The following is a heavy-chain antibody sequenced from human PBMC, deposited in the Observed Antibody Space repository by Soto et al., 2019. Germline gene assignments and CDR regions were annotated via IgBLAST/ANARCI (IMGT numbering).Heavy chain of an antibody. Sequence: GGSLRLSCAASGFTFSNAWMSWVRQAPGKGLEWVGRIKSKTDGGTTDYAAPVKGRFTISRDDSKNTLYLQMNSLKTEDTAVYYCTTFSYDILTPGAFDIWGQGTMVTVSS. D-gene: IGHD3-9*01. J-gene: IGHJ3*02. V-gene: IGHV3-15*01. CDR3: TTFSYDILTPGAFDI. CDR1: GFTFSNAW. CDR2: IKSKTDGGTT.